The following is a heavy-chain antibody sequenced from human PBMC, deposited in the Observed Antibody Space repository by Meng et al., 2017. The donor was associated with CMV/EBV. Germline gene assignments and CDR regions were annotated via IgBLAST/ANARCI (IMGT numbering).Heavy chain of an antibody. D-gene: IGHD3-10*01. CDR1: GFTFSGYG. Sequence: LRISCAESGFTFSGYGLHWVRKAPGKGLEWVAVIWHDGSNKYYTDSVKGRFTISRDNSKNTLYLQMNSLRAEDTAVYYCAKDRDVFDYWGQGTLVTVSS. J-gene: IGHJ4*02. CDR2: IWHDGSNK. V-gene: IGHV3-33*06. CDR3: AKDRDVFDY.